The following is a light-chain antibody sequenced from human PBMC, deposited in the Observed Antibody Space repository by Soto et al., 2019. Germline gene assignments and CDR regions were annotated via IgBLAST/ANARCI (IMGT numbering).Light chain of an antibody. CDR3: QAWDSGTVG. CDR1: TLGSKF. J-gene: IGLJ2*01. V-gene: IGLV3-1*01. CDR2: EDT. Sequence: SSELTQPPSVSVSPGQTANITCSGNTLGSKFVFWYQQKAGQSPMVVIYEDTKRPSGIPERFSGSNSGNTATLTIRGTQAIDGADFYCQAWDSGTVGFGGGTKLTVL.